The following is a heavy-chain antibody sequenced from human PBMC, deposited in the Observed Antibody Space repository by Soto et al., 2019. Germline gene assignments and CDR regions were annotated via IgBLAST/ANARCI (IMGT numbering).Heavy chain of an antibody. V-gene: IGHV4-59*08. CDR3: ARHFPSVVPAAMSFPFDP. J-gene: IGHJ5*02. CDR1: GGSISSYY. Sequence: SETLSLTCTVSGGSISSYYWGGIRQPLGKGLEWIGYIYYSGSTNYNPSLKSRVTISVDTSKNQFSLKLSSVTAADTAVYYCARHFPSVVPAAMSFPFDPWGQGTLVTVSS. CDR2: IYYSGST. D-gene: IGHD2-2*01.